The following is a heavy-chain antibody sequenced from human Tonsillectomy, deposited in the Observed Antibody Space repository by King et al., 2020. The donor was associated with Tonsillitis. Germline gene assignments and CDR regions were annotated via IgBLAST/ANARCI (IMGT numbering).Heavy chain of an antibody. J-gene: IGHJ3*02. Sequence: QLVQSGAEVKKPGSSVKVSCKASGGTFSSFAISWVRQAPGPGLEWVGRIIPILGLANYAQKFPGRVTITSDKSTSTAYMELSSLRSDDTAVYYCARGGFGVAGSAAFDIWGQGTMVTVSS. CDR2: IIPILGLA. CDR3: ARGGFGVAGSAAFDI. CDR1: GGTFSSFA. D-gene: IGHD6-19*01. V-gene: IGHV1-69*09.